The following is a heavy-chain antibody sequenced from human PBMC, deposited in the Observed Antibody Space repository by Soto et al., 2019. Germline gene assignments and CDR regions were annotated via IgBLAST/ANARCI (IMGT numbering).Heavy chain of an antibody. CDR2: IYPGDSDT. CDR1: GKAFTSFW. V-gene: IGHV5-51*01. D-gene: IGHD3-22*01. Sequence: GESLKISCXISGKAFTSFWAVWVRQMPGRGLEWMGNIYPGDSDTRYTPPFQGQVTISADKSTNTAYLQWHSLQASDTALYYCAKQDDRGALEIWGQGTKVTVSS. J-gene: IGHJ3*02. CDR3: AKQDDRGALEI.